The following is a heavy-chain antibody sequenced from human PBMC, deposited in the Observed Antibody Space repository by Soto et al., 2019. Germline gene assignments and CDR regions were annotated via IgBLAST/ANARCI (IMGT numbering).Heavy chain of an antibody. CDR3: ARDPSAYDLPAY. J-gene: IGHJ4*02. V-gene: IGHV1-69*08. CDR2: IIPILAIA. CDR1: GGTFSTYT. Sequence: QVQLVQSGAEVKKPGSSVKVSCKASGGTFSTYTISWVRQAPGQGLEWMGRIIPILAIANYAQKFQGRVTITADKHTSTAYMELSSLRSEDTAVYYCARDPSAYDLPAYWGQGTLVTVSS. D-gene: IGHD5-12*01.